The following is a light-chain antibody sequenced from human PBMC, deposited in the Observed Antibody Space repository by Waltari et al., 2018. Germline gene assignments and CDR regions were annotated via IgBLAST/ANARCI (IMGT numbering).Light chain of an antibody. V-gene: IGKV1-12*01. CDR2: GVS. Sequence: DIEMTQSPSSVSASVGDSVTITCRASQEITRWLAWYQQRPGKAPKLLIYGVSTLQRGVPSRFSGSHSGTNFTLTISTLQPDDFATYYCQQAQSFPITFGQGTRLEIK. J-gene: IGKJ5*01. CDR1: QEITRW. CDR3: QQAQSFPIT.